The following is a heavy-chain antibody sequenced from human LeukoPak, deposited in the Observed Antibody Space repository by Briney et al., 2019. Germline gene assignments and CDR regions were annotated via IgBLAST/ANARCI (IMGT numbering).Heavy chain of an antibody. Sequence: SDTLSLTCAVYGGSFSGYYWSWIRQPPGKGLEWIGEINHSGSTNYNPSLKSRVTISVDTSKNQFSLKLSSVTAADTAVYYCARSRRVRGARFNAGDVWGKGTTVTVSS. J-gene: IGHJ6*04. V-gene: IGHV4-34*01. CDR1: GGSFSGYY. CDR2: INHSGST. D-gene: IGHD3-10*01. CDR3: ARSRRVRGARFNAGDV.